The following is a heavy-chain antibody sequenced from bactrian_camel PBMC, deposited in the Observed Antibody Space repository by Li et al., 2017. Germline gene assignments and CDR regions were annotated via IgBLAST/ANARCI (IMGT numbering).Heavy chain of an antibody. CDR3: ATGGEWVGRWSCGREKPWIYGY. Sequence: VQLVESGGGLVQPGGSLRLSCATSGFTFSNFAMTWVRQAPGKGLAWVSAINEGGGTNTAYRDSVKGRFTISRDNAENILYLQMNGLKPEDTAMYYCATGGEWVGRWSCGREKPWIYGYWGQGTQVTVS. V-gene: IGHV3S42*01. CDR1: GFTFSNFA. D-gene: IGHD5*01. J-gene: IGHJ4*01. CDR2: INEGGGTNT.